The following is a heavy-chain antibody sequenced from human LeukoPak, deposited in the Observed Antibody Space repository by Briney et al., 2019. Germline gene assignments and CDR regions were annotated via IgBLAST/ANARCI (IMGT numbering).Heavy chain of an antibody. D-gene: IGHD4-17*01. CDR1: GFTFRRHW. J-gene: IGHJ4*02. CDR3: VRGPDYGDRLDYFDN. Sequence: GASLRLSCAASGFTFRRHWMSCVRQAPGKWREWVAHIKQEGTEYYVDSVKGRFIISRDNAKNSLYLQMNSLRAEDTAVYTCVRGPDYGDRLDYFDNWGQGTLVTVSS. V-gene: IGHV3-7*01. CDR2: IKQEGTE.